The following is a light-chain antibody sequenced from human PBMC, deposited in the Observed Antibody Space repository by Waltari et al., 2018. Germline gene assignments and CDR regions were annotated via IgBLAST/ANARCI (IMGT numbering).Light chain of an antibody. Sequence: EIVLTQSPGTLSLSPGGRATLSCRASQSVTSNYLAWYQQTPGQAPRLIMFGASTRATGIPDRFSGSGSGTDFTLTISRLEPEDFAVYYCQKYGTSPRTFGQGTKVEIK. CDR2: GAS. V-gene: IGKV3-20*01. CDR1: QSVTSNY. J-gene: IGKJ1*01. CDR3: QKYGTSPRT.